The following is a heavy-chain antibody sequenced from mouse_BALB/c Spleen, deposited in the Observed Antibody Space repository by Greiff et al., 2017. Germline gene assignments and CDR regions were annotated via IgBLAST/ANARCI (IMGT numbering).Heavy chain of an antibody. V-gene: IGHV3-6*02. CDR3: ARYGLTGTDY. CDR1: GYSITSGYY. J-gene: IGHJ2*01. Sequence: EVKLMESGPGLVKPSQSLSLTCSVTGYSITSGYYWNWIRQFPGNKLEWMGYISYDGSNNYNPSLKNRISITRDTSKNQFFLKLNSVTTEDTATYYCARYGLTGTDYWGQGTTLTVSS. D-gene: IGHD4-1*01. CDR2: ISYDGSN.